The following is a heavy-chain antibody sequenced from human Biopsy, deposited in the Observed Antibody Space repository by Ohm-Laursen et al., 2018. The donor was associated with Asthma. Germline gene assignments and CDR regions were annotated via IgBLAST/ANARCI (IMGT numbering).Heavy chain of an antibody. CDR3: ARVAYYGGNGFDY. V-gene: IGHV4-34*01. CDR1: GVSIRSYY. Sequence: SDTLSLTCPVSGVSIRSYYWTWIRQTPGRGLEWIGEVTHSGSANYNPSLKRRVTILLDSSKNQFSLKVRSLTAADTAVYYCARVAYYGGNGFDYWGQGTLVTVSS. D-gene: IGHD4-23*01. CDR2: VTHSGSA. J-gene: IGHJ4*02.